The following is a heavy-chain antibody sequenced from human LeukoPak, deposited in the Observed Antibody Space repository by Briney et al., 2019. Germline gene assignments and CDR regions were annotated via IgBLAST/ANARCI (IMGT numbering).Heavy chain of an antibody. CDR1: GGSISSSSYY. CDR3: ARGRRTKIEGY. CDR2: IYYSGST. V-gene: IGHV4-39*07. J-gene: IGHJ4*02. D-gene: IGHD1-7*01. Sequence: SETLSLTCTVSGGSISSSSYYWGWIRQPPGKGLEWIGSIYYSGSTYYNLSLKSRVTISVDTSKNQFSLKLSSVTAADTAVYYCARGRRTKIEGYWGQGTLVTVSS.